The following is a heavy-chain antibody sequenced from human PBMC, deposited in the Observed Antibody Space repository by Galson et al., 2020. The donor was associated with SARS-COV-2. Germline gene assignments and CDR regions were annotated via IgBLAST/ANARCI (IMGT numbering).Heavy chain of an antibody. V-gene: IGHV4-39*07. Sequence: ASETLSLTCSVSGGDIFISSNYCAWIRQAPGKGLEWIASVNYTGTTYFNPSLKRRLTLSAARSRNQFSLQLTSVTAADTAGYYCARDLMRWRGARSYYFGMGVWGPGTMVTVSS. CDR3: ARDLMRWRGARSYYFGMGV. D-gene: IGHD3-10*01. CDR1: GGDIFISSNY. CDR2: VNYTGTT. J-gene: IGHJ6*02.